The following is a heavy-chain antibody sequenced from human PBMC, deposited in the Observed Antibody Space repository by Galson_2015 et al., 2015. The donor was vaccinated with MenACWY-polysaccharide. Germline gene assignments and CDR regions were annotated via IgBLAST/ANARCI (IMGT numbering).Heavy chain of an antibody. D-gene: IGHD3-22*01. Sequence: SLRLSCAASGFTVSSNYMSWVRQAPGKGLEWVSVIYSGGSTYYADSVKGRFTISRDNSKNTLYLQMNSLRAEDTAVYYCASFLSSGYYYYYYGLDVWGQGTTVTVSS. CDR3: ASFLSSGYYYYYYGLDV. CDR1: GFTVSSNY. V-gene: IGHV3-66*01. J-gene: IGHJ6*02. CDR2: IYSGGST.